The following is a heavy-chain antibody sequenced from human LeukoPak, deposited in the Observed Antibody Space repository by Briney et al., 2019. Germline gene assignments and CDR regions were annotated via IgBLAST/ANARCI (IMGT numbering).Heavy chain of an antibody. CDR2: IRAYNGNT. CDR1: GYTFTSYG. D-gene: IGHD3-16*01. V-gene: IGHV1-18*01. J-gene: IGHJ5*01. Sequence: ASVKVSCTASGYTFTSYGISWVRQAPGQRLEWMGWIRAYNGNTKYEQKLQDRLTLTTDTSTSTATMELRRLRSDDPGVYYCAKDFLPYFDYAWGTFYSWGRGNLVTVSS. CDR3: AKDFLPYFDYAWGTFYS.